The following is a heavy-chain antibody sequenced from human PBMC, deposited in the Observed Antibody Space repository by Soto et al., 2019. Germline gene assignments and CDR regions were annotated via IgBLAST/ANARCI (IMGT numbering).Heavy chain of an antibody. J-gene: IGHJ4*02. CDR2: IYYSGST. CDR1: GGSISSSSYY. Sequence: QLQLQESGPGLVKPSETLSLTCTVSGGSISSSSYYWGWIRQPPGKGLEWIGSIYYSGSTYYNPSLKSRVTISVDTSKNQFSLKLSSVTAADTAVYYCARHASTMVRGVIEVLDYWGQGTLVTVSS. CDR3: ARHASTMVRGVIEVLDY. V-gene: IGHV4-39*01. D-gene: IGHD3-10*01.